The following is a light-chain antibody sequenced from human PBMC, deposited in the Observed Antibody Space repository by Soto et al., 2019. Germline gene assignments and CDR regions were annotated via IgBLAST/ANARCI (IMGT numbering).Light chain of an antibody. CDR2: GNN. CDR3: QSGDSSLSVV. V-gene: IGLV1-40*01. Sequence: QSVLTQPPSVSGAPGQRVTISCAGGSSNIGAGYDVHWYRQLPGSAPKLLIDGNNNRPSGVPDRFSGSTSGTSASLAITGLRAEDEADYYCQSGDSSLSVVFGGGTKLTVL. J-gene: IGLJ2*01. CDR1: SSNIGAGYD.